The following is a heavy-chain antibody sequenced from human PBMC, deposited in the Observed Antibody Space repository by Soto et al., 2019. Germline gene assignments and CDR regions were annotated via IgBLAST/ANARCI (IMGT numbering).Heavy chain of an antibody. CDR3: ERDLYYDFWSGYSDGGMDV. D-gene: IGHD3-3*01. CDR2: ISSSSSYI. V-gene: IGHV3-21*01. Sequence: GGSLRLSCAASGFTFSSYSMNWVRQAPGKGLEWVSSISSSSSYIYYADSVKGRFTISRDNAKNSLYLQMNSLRAEDTAVYYCERDLYYDFWSGYSDGGMDVWGPGTTVTVSS. J-gene: IGHJ6*02. CDR1: GFTFSSYS.